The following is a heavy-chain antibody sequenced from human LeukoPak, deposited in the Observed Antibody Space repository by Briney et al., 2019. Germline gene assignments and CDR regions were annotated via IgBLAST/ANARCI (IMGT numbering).Heavy chain of an antibody. J-gene: IGHJ4*02. CDR3: ARDLAMYSPDLDY. D-gene: IGHD1-26*01. CDR1: GYTFTDYY. V-gene: IGHV1-2*02. Sequence: GASVKVSCKASGYTFTDYYIHWVRQAPGHGLEWMGWINPKTGVTKYAQNFQGRVTMTRDTSISTAYMEVSRLRSDDTAVFYCARDLAMYSPDLDYWGQGTLVTVSS. CDR2: INPKTGVT.